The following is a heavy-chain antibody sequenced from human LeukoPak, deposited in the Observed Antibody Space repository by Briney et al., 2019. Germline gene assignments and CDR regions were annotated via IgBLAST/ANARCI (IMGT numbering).Heavy chain of an antibody. CDR3: ARHPANPEYFQH. Sequence: PSETLSLTCTVSGGSISSSSYYWGWLRQPPGKGLEWIGSIYYSGSTYYNPSLKSRVTISVDTSKNQFSLKLSSVTAADTAVYYCARHPANPEYFQHWGQGTLVTVSS. V-gene: IGHV4-39*01. J-gene: IGHJ1*01. CDR1: GGSISSSSYY. CDR2: IYYSGST.